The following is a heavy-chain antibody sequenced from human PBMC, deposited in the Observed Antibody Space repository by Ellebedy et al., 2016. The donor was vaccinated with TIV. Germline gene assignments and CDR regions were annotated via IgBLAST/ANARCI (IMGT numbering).Heavy chain of an antibody. V-gene: IGHV3-23*01. CDR2: ISGSGGST. D-gene: IGHD2-2*01. CDR3: ASEYQRDYGMDV. CDR1: GFTFSSHG. Sequence: GGSLRLSCEASGFTFSSHGMSWVRQAPGKGLEWVSAISGSGGSTYYADSVKGRFTISRDRAKNSLFLQMNSLRAEDTAVYYCASEYQRDYGMDVWGQGTIVTVSS. J-gene: IGHJ6*02.